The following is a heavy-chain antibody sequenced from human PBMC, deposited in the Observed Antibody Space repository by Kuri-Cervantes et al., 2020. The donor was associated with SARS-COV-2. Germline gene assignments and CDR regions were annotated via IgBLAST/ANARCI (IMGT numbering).Heavy chain of an antibody. CDR3: ARGFWSSGWYFYYYMDV. CDR2: IYTSGST. D-gene: IGHD6-19*01. J-gene: IGHJ6*03. CDR1: GGSISSYY. Sequence: GSLRLSCTGPGGSISSYYWSWIRQPAGKGLEWIGRIYTSGSTNYNPSLKSRVTMSVDTSKNQFSLKLSSVTAADTAVYYCARGFWSSGWYFYYYMDVWGKGTTVTVSS. V-gene: IGHV4-4*07.